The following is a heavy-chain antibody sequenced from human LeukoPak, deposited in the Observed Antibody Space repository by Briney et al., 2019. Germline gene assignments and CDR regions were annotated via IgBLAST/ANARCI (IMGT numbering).Heavy chain of an antibody. D-gene: IGHD3-10*01. CDR1: GGSFSGYY. J-gene: IGHJ4*02. V-gene: IGHV4-34*01. CDR3: ARGPRKMVRGRFDY. Sequence: SETLSLTCAIYGGSFSGYYWSWIRQPPGKGLEWIGEINHSGSTNYNPSLKSRVTISVDTSKNQFSLKLSSVTAADTAVYYCARGPRKMVRGRFDYWGQGTLATVSS. CDR2: INHSGST.